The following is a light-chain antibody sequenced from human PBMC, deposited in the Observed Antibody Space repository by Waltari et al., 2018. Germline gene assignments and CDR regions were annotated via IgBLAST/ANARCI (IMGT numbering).Light chain of an antibody. Sequence: DIQLTQSSSSLSAAVGDSVTITCQATQDITTSLSWFQQKPGKAPQLLIYDASSLQAGVPSRFSGTGSGTAFSFTITSLQPEDSATYYCQHYHSLPYTFGRGTKLQIK. CDR1: QDITTS. CDR3: QHYHSLPYT. V-gene: IGKV1-33*01. CDR2: DAS. J-gene: IGKJ2*01.